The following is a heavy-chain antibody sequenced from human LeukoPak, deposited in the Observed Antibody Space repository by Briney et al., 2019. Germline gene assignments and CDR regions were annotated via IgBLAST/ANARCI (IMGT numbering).Heavy chain of an antibody. CDR1: GFSFSTYW. CDR2: INSVGSYT. J-gene: IGHJ6*01. Sequence: GGCLRLSCAATGFSFSTYWMHRGRHGPRKGLVWVSHINSVGSYTNYTDSVKGPLSISTDNAKNTLYMQINSLRAEQTAVYHSGRGTMGWNGMDVWGEGTKVSDCS. CDR3: GRGTMGWNGMDV. D-gene: IGHD1-14*01. V-gene: IGHV3-74*01.